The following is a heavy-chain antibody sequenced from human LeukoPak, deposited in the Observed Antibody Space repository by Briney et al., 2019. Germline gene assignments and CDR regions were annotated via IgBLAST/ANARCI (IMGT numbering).Heavy chain of an antibody. CDR2: ISISSGTI. D-gene: IGHD3-22*01. Sequence: GGSLRLSCSASGFTFSSYSMNWVRQAPGKGLEWVSYISISSGTIYYADSVKGRFTISRDNAKNSLYLQMNSLRAEDTAVYYCARDLYRIVVVPHYFDYWGQGTLVTVSS. J-gene: IGHJ4*02. CDR1: GFTFSSYS. CDR3: ARDLYRIVVVPHYFDY. V-gene: IGHV3-48*04.